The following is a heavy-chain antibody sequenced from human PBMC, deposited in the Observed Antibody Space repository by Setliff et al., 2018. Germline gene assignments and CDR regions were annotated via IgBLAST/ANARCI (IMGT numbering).Heavy chain of an antibody. V-gene: IGHV4-59*12. J-gene: IGHJ5*02. CDR3: ARDVWGAGKEWFDP. Sequence: SETLSLTCSVSGGSISPYYWIWIRQSPGKGLEWIGYIFYSGSATYNPSLKSRVTLSLDTSKNHLYLNLTYVTAADTAVYYCARDVWGAGKEWFDPWGQGILVTVSS. CDR1: GGSISPYY. D-gene: IGHD1-26*01. CDR2: IFYSGSA.